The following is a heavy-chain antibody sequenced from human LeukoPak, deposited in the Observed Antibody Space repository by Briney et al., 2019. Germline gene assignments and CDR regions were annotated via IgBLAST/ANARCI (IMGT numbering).Heavy chain of an antibody. J-gene: IGHJ4*02. CDR2: INPNSGGT. Sequence: ASVKVSCKASGYTFTGYYMHWVRQAPGQGLEWMGWINPNSGGTNYAQKFQGRVTMTRDTSINTAYMELSRLRSDDTAVYYCARDLFYDFWCGSYDYWGQGTLVTVSS. V-gene: IGHV1-2*02. D-gene: IGHD3-3*01. CDR3: ARDLFYDFWCGSYDY. CDR1: GYTFTGYY.